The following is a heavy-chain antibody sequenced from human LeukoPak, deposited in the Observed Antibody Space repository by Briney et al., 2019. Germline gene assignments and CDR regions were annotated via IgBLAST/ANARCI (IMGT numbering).Heavy chain of an antibody. Sequence: GGSLRLSCAASGFTFSTYAMSWVRRTPGKGLEWVSGISDSGDSTYYADSVKGRFTISRDNSKNTLYLQMNSLRAEDTAVYYCAKDRTHNFWSGYYDYWGQGTLVTVSS. J-gene: IGHJ4*02. CDR3: AKDRTHNFWSGYYDY. CDR1: GFTFSTYA. D-gene: IGHD3-3*01. V-gene: IGHV3-23*01. CDR2: ISDSGDST.